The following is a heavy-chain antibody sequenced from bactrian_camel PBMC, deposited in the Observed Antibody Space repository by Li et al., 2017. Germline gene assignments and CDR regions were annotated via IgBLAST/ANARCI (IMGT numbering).Heavy chain of an antibody. V-gene: IGHV3S40*01. CDR2: IQGGDRGST. Sequence: VQLVESGGGLVQPGGSLKLSCRPSGYRFSSSDMSWVRRSPGKGLEWVSGIQGGDRGSTYIADSVKGRFTVSRDNAKNTVYLHMNSLKTEDTAMYYCVKAAGGEAGQGTQVTVS. D-gene: IGHD3*01. CDR1: GYRFSSSD. J-gene: IGHJ4*01.